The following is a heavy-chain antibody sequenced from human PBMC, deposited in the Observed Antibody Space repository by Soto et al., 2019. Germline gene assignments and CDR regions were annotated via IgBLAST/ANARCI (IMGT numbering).Heavy chain of an antibody. CDR1: GGSISSSSYY. CDR2: IDYSGST. Sequence: QLQLQESGPGLVKPSETLSLTCTVSGGSISSSSYYWGWIRQPPGKGLEWIGGIDYSGSTYYNPSLKSRVTRPVDTSKNQFSLKLSSVTAAVTAVYYCARLYYDFWSGFRSKYNWFDPWGQGTLVTVSS. V-gene: IGHV4-39*01. J-gene: IGHJ5*02. CDR3: ARLYYDFWSGFRSKYNWFDP. D-gene: IGHD3-3*01.